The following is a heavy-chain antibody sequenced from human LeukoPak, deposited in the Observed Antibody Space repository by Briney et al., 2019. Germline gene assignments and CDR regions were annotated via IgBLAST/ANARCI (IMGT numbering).Heavy chain of an antibody. V-gene: IGHV4-31*03. D-gene: IGHD2-2*01. Sequence: SETLSLTCTVSGGSISSGGYYWSWIRQHPGKGLEWIGYIYYSGSTYYNPSLKSRVTISVDTSKNQFSLKLSSVTAADTAVYYCARGRIVVVPAVFRIRYYGMDVWGQGTTVTVSS. CDR1: GGSISSGGYY. CDR2: IYYSGST. CDR3: ARGRIVVVPAVFRIRYYGMDV. J-gene: IGHJ6*02.